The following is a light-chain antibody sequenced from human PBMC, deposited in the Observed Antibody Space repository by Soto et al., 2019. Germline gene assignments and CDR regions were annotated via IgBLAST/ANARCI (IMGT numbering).Light chain of an antibody. CDR2: YDD. CDR3: AAWDGSLNGVV. J-gene: IGLJ2*01. Sequence: QSVLTQPPSVSAAPRQRVTISCSGSISNIGSNAVNWYQHLPGKAPKLLIYYDDLLPSGVSDRFSGSKSGTSASLAIGGLQSEDEADYYCAAWDGSLNGVVFGGGTKLTVL. V-gene: IGLV1-36*01. CDR1: ISNIGSNA.